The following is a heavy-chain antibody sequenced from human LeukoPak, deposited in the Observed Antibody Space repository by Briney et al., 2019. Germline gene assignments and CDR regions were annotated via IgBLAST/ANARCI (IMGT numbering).Heavy chain of an antibody. CDR2: IRYDGSNK. V-gene: IGHV3-30*02. CDR3: AKGQTTVTPLDY. J-gene: IGHJ4*02. D-gene: IGHD4-17*01. CDR1: GFTFSSYG. Sequence: PGGSLRLSCAASGFTFSSYGMHWVRQAPGKGLEWVAFIRYDGSNKYYAGSVKGRFTISRDNSKNTLYLQMNSLRAEDTAVYYCAKGQTTVTPLDYWGQGTLVTVSS.